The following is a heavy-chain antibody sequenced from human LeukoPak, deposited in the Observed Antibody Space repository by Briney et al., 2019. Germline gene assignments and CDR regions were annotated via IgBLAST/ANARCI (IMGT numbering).Heavy chain of an antibody. Sequence: ASVKVSYKASGYTFTGYYIHWVRQAPGQGLEWMGRINPNNGDTNYAQKFQGRVTMTRDTAISTVYMELSRLRSDDTAVYYCARRENDYWGQGTLVTVSS. CDR3: ARRENDY. V-gene: IGHV1-2*06. CDR1: GYTFTGYY. J-gene: IGHJ4*02. CDR2: INPNNGDT. D-gene: IGHD1-26*01.